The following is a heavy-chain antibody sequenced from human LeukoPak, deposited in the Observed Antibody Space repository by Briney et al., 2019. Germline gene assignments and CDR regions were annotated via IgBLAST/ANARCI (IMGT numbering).Heavy chain of an antibody. V-gene: IGHV3-23*01. CDR2: ISGSGGST. CDR3: AKSPSTEMATIGDY. D-gene: IGHD5-24*01. J-gene: IGHJ4*01. CDR1: GFTFSSYA. Sequence: AGGSLRLSCAASGFTFSSYAMSWVRQAPGKGLEWVSAISGSGGSTYYADSVKGRFTISRDNSKNTLYLQLNSLRAEDTAVYYCAKSPSTEMATIGDYWGQGTLVTVSS.